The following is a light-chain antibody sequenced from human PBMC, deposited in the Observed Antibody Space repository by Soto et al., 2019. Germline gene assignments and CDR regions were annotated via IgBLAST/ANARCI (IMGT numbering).Light chain of an antibody. Sequence: EIVLTQSPATLSLSPGERATLSCRASQSVSSNLAWCQQKPGQAPSRLLSDAANRATGIPARFSGSGSETDFTHTISSLEPEDFAVYYCQQRSNWPPPFGGGTKVEIK. V-gene: IGKV3-11*01. J-gene: IGKJ4*01. CDR1: QSVSSN. CDR3: QQRSNWPPP. CDR2: DAA.